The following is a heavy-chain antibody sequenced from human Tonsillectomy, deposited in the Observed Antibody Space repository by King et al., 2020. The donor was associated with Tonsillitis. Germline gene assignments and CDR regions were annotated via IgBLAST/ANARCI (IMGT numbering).Heavy chain of an antibody. CDR2: IYPGDSDT. CDR1: GYSFTSYW. J-gene: IGHJ4*02. CDR3: ARGEVGYYYDSSGVYYFDY. D-gene: IGHD3-22*01. Sequence: QLVQSGAEVKKPGESLKISCKGSGYSFTSYWIGWVRQMPGKGLEWMGIIYPGDSDTRYSPSFQGQVTISADKSISTAYLQWSSLKASDTAMYYCARGEVGYYYDSSGVYYFDYWGQGTLVTVSS. V-gene: IGHV5-51*01.